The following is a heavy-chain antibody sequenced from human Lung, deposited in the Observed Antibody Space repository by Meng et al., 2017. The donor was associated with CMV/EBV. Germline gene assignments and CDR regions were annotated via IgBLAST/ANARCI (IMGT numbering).Heavy chain of an antibody. CDR2: INPNSGDK. CDR1: GYTFSGYY. CDR3: ARGQIIMIEEAPYGMEV. D-gene: IGHD3-22*01. V-gene: IGHV1-2*02. J-gene: IGHJ6*02. Sequence: ASXXVSXKASGYTFSGYYMHWVRQAPGQGLEWMGWINPNSGDKNYPQKFQGRVTMTMDTSISTAHMELSRLRSDDTARYYCARGQIIMIEEAPYGMEVWGQGNXVTVSS.